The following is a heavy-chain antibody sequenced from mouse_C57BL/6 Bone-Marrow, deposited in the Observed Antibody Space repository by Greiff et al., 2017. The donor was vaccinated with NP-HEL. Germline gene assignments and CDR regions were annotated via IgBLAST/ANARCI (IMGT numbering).Heavy chain of an antibody. J-gene: IGHJ1*03. CDR1: GYTFTEYT. D-gene: IGHD1-1*01. CDR2: FYPGSGSI. V-gene: IGHV1-62-2*01. Sequence: QVQLKESGAELVKPGASVKLSCKASGYTFTEYTIHWVKQRSGQGLEWIGWFYPGSGSIKYNEKFKDKATLTADKSSSAVYMELSSLTSEDSAVYFCARHERYYGSSYLPWYFDVWGTGTTVTVSS. CDR3: ARHERYYGSSYLPWYFDV.